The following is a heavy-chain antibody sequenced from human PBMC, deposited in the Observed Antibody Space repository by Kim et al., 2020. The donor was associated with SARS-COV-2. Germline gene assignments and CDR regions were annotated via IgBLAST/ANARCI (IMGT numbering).Heavy chain of an antibody. J-gene: IGHJ4*02. D-gene: IGHD4-17*01. CDR1: GFTFSSYG. CDR2: IWYDGSNK. V-gene: IGHV3-33*01. CDR3: ARDSGPYGERDY. Sequence: GGSLRLSCAASGFTFSSYGMHWVRQAPGKGLEWVAVIWYDGSNKYYADSVKGRFTISRDNSKNTLYLQMNSLRAEDTAVYYCARDSGPYGERDYWGQGTLVTVSS.